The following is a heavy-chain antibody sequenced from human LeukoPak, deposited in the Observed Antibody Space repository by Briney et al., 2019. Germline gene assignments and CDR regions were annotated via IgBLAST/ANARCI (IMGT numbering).Heavy chain of an antibody. D-gene: IGHD3-22*01. CDR2: ISWNSGSI. J-gene: IGHJ4*02. CDR3: AKVSTSYYYDSSGYYPIDY. CDR1: GFTFDDYA. V-gene: IGHV3-9*01. Sequence: PGGSLRLSCAASGFTFDDYAMHWVRQAPGKGLEWVSGISWNSGSIGYADSVKGRFTISRDNAKNSLYLQMNSLRAEDTAVYYCAKVSTSYYYDSSGYYPIDYWGQGTLVTVSS.